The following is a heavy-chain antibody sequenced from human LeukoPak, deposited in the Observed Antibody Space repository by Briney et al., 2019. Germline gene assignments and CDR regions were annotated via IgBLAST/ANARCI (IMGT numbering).Heavy chain of an antibody. V-gene: IGHV1-18*01. CDR3: AKGGSPSGPYYYGMDV. J-gene: IGHJ6*02. CDR2: ISAYNGNT. D-gene: IGHD6-6*01. CDR1: GYTFTSYG. Sequence: GASVKVSCKASGYTFTSYGISWVRQAPGQGLEWMGWISAYNGNTNYAQKLQGRVTMTTDTSTSTAYMELRSLRSDDTAVYYCAKGGSPSGPYYYGMDVWGQGTTVTVSS.